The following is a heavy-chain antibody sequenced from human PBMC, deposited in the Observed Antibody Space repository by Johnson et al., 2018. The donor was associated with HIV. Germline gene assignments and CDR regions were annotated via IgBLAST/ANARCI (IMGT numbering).Heavy chain of an antibody. Sequence: VQLVESGGGLIQPGGSLRLSCAASGFTVSSNYMSWVRQGPGKGLEWVSVIYSGGTTNYADSVKGRFTISRDNSKNTLYLQMNSLRAEDTAVYYCAASVYYYDSSGYFAFDIWGQGTMVTVSS. CDR3: AASVYYYDSSGYFAFDI. CDR2: IYSGGTT. V-gene: IGHV3-53*01. D-gene: IGHD3-22*01. CDR1: GFTVSSNY. J-gene: IGHJ3*02.